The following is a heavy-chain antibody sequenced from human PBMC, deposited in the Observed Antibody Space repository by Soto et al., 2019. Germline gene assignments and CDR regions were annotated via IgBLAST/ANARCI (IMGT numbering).Heavy chain of an antibody. Sequence: GGSLRLSCVGSGFFFSSYTMTWVRQAPGKGLEWVSSFSATSENTYYADSVRGRFTISRDNSKNTLFLQMNSLTAEDTAMYYCARLGYCSSTSCRSFDYWGQGTLVTVSS. J-gene: IGHJ4*02. CDR2: FSATSENT. V-gene: IGHV3-23*01. CDR1: GFFFSSYT. D-gene: IGHD2-2*01. CDR3: ARLGYCSSTSCRSFDY.